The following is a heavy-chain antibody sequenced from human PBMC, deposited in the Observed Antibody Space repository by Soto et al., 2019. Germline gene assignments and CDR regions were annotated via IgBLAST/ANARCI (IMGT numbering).Heavy chain of an antibody. CDR2: ISGSGGST. V-gene: IGHV3-23*01. CDR1: GFTFSSYA. CDR3: TDLMRGVGAFDI. J-gene: IGHJ3*02. D-gene: IGHD3-10*01. Sequence: PGGSLRLSCAASGFTFSSYAMSWVRQAPGKGLEWVSAISGSGGSTYYADSVKGRFTISRDNSKNTLYLQMNSLKTEDTAVYYCTDLMRGVGAFDIWSRGTLVTVSS.